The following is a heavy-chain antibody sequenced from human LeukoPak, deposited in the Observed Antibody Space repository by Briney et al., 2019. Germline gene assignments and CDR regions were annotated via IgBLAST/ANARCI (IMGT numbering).Heavy chain of an antibody. V-gene: IGHV1-69*05. D-gene: IGHD2-15*01. CDR2: ITPIFGTA. CDR1: GGTFSSYA. CDR3: ARDLDGGSYGAFNF. Sequence: GASVKVSCKASGGTFSSYAISWVRQAPGQGLEWMGGITPIFGTANYARKFQGRVTITTDESTSTAYMELSSLRSEDTAVYYCARDLDGGSYGAFNFWGQGTLVTVSS. J-gene: IGHJ4*02.